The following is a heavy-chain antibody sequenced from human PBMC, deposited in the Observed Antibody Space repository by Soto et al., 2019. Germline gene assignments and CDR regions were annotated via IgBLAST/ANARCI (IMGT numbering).Heavy chain of an antibody. CDR3: ARDRSGYDSYFDY. D-gene: IGHD5-12*01. Sequence: GGSLRLSCAASGFTFSSYWMSWVRQAPGKGLGWVANIKQDGSEKYYVDSVKGRFTISRDNAKNSLYLQMNSLRAEDTAVYYCARDRSGYDSYFDYWGQGTLVTVSS. V-gene: IGHV3-7*01. CDR2: IKQDGSEK. CDR1: GFTFSSYW. J-gene: IGHJ4*02.